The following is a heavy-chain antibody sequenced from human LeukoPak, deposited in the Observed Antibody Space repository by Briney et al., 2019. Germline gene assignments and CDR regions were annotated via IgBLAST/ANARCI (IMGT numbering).Heavy chain of an antibody. CDR1: GFTFSSYG. J-gene: IGHJ6*02. V-gene: IGHV3-64D*06. CDR2: ISSDGIR. D-gene: IGHD3-22*01. CDR3: AREDDSSGSLFYDYYSYYGMDV. Sequence: GGSLRLSCSASGFTFSSYGTHWVRQAPGKGLEYVSTISSDGIRYYADSVKGRFTISRDNSKNTVYLQMSSLRTEDTAVYYCAREDDSSGSLFYDYYSYYGMDVWGQGTTVTVSS.